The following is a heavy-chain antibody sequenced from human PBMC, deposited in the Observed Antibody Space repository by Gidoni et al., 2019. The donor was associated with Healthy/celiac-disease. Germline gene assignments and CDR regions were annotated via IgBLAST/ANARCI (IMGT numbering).Heavy chain of an antibody. CDR1: GCTFSSYS. CDR2: ISSSSSYI. CDR3: ARDQFLAVTTINAFDI. D-gene: IGHD4-17*01. Sequence: EVQLVESGGGLVKPGGSLRLSCAASGCTFSSYSMNWVRQAPGKGLEWVSSISSSSSYISYADSVKGRFTISRDNAKNSLYLQMNSLRAEDTAVYYCARDQFLAVTTINAFDIWGQGTMVTVSS. J-gene: IGHJ3*02. V-gene: IGHV3-21*01.